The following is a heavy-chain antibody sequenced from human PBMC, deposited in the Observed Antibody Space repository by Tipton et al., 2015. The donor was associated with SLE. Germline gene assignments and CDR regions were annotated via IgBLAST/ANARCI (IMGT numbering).Heavy chain of an antibody. V-gene: IGHV3-66*02. CDR3: ARFGSGWRDY. CDR2: IYSGGST. D-gene: IGHD6-19*01. J-gene: IGHJ4*02. CDR1: GFTFSDYY. Sequence: SLRLSCAASGFTFSDYYMSWIRQAPGKGLEWVSVIYSGGSTYYADSVKGRFTISRDNSKNTLYLQMNSLRAEDTAVYYCARFGSGWRDYWGQGTLVTVSS.